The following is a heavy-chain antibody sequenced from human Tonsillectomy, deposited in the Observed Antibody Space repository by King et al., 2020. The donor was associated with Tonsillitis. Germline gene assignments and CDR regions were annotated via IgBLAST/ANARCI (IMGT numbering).Heavy chain of an antibody. V-gene: IGHV1-46*01. D-gene: IGHD2-15*01. CDR1: GYTFTNYY. J-gene: IGHJ4*02. Sequence: VQLVEAGAEVKKPGASVKVSCKTSGYTFTNYYIHWVRQAPGQGLEWLGIINPSSGTTSYAQNFQGRVTVTRDTSTSTVYMELRSLRSEDTAVYYCSGAVLVVGGLDYWGQGALVTVSS. CDR3: SGAVLVVGGLDY. CDR2: INPSSGTT.